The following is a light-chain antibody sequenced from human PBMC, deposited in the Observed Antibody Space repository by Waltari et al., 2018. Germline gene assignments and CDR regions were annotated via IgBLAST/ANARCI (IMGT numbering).Light chain of an antibody. Sequence: QPALTQPASVSGTPGQSITISCTGTSSDVGGYDHVPWYQQHPGKAPKLMIYDVSDRPSGVSNRFSGSKSGNTASLTISGLQAEDEADYYCSSYTSSSSWVFGGGTKLTVL. J-gene: IGLJ3*02. CDR1: SSDVGGYDH. V-gene: IGLV2-14*03. CDR2: DVS. CDR3: SSYTSSSSWV.